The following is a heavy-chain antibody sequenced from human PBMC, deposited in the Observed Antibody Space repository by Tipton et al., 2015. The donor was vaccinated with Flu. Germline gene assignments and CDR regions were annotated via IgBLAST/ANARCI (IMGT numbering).Heavy chain of an antibody. CDR1: GDSISSDYY. D-gene: IGHD3-10*02. V-gene: IGHV4-38-2*01. Sequence: LRLSCDVSGDSISSDYYWGWIRQFPGKGLEWIGSVSRSGNTNYNPSLKSRVTISIDTSKNQFSLRLSSVTAADTAVYYCARHTGDSVRGVIDYWGQGTLVTVSS. J-gene: IGHJ4*02. CDR3: ARHTGDSVRGVIDY. CDR2: VSRSGNT.